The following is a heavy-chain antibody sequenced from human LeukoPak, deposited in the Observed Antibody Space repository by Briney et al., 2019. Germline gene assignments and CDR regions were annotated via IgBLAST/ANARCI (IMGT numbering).Heavy chain of an antibody. V-gene: IGHV3-23*01. J-gene: IGHJ4*02. Sequence: GGSLRLSCAASGFTFSSYAMSWVRQAPGKGLEWVSAISGSGGSTYYTDSVKGRFTISRDNSKNTLYLQMNSLRAEDTAVYYCAKNTITMVRGTPADYWGQGTLVTVSS. CDR3: AKNTITMVRGTPADY. CDR1: GFTFSSYA. CDR2: ISGSGGST. D-gene: IGHD3-10*01.